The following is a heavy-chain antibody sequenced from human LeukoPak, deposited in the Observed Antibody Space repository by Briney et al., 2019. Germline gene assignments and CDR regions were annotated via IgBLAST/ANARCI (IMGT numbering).Heavy chain of an antibody. CDR1: GYTFTGYY. Sequence: ASVKVSCKASGYTFTGYYMHWVRQAPGQGLEWMGWINPNSGGTNYAQKFQGRVTMTRDTSISTAHMELSRLRSDDTAVYYCARVRSKLELRLDDAFDIWGQGTMVTVSS. CDR2: INPNSGGT. V-gene: IGHV1-2*02. J-gene: IGHJ3*02. D-gene: IGHD1-7*01. CDR3: ARVRSKLELRLDDAFDI.